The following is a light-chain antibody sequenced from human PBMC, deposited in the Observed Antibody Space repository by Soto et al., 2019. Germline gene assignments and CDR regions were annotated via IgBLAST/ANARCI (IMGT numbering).Light chain of an antibody. CDR2: GTS. CDR3: QQYVSSPRA. V-gene: IGKV3-15*01. J-gene: IGKJ1*01. CDR1: QSFSSN. Sequence: ELVMTQSPATLSVSPGERATLSCRASQSFSSNVAWYQQKPGQAPRLLIYGTSTRVTGIPARFSGSGSETDFTLTISSLEPEDFALYYCQQYVSSPRAFGQGTKVVIK.